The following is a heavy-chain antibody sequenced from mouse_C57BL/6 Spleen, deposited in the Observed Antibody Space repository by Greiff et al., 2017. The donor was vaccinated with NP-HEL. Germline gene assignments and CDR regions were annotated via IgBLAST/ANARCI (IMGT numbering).Heavy chain of an antibody. Sequence: QVQLQQPGAELVRPGTSVKLSCKASGYTFTSYWMHWVKQRPGQGLEWIGVIDPSDSYTNYNQKFKGKATLTVDTSSSTAYMQLSSLTSEDSAVYYCARSPYDYDGGYFDVWGTGTTVTVSS. D-gene: IGHD2-4*01. V-gene: IGHV1-59*01. CDR1: GYTFTSYW. J-gene: IGHJ1*03. CDR2: IDPSDSYT. CDR3: ARSPYDYDGGYFDV.